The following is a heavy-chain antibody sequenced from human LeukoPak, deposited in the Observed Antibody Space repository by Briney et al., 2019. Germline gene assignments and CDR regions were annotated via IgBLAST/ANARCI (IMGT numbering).Heavy chain of an antibody. Sequence: GGSLRLSCAASGFTFSDYSMNWVRQAPGKGLEDLSYINSDGKTTWYADSVKGRFTISRDNAKNSLYLQMNSLRAEDTAVYYCARDRDDYGGTFDYWGQGTLVTVSS. V-gene: IGHV3-48*04. CDR1: GFTFSDYS. D-gene: IGHD4-23*01. CDR3: ARDRDDYGGTFDY. CDR2: INSDGKTT. J-gene: IGHJ4*02.